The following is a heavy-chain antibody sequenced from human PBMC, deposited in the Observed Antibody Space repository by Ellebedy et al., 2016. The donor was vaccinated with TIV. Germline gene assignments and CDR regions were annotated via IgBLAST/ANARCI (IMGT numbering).Heavy chain of an antibody. Sequence: MPSETLSLTCTVSGGSITNDGYHWGWIRQTPGRGLEWVGTIHSSGLTYYNPSLKSRVTISVDTSKNQFSMRLSSVTAADTAVYYCAGDRNNLSWCYYWGQGALVTVSS. CDR2: IHSSGLT. V-gene: IGHV4-39*07. CDR1: GGSITNDGYH. CDR3: AGDRNNLSWCYY. D-gene: IGHD4/OR15-4a*01. J-gene: IGHJ4*02.